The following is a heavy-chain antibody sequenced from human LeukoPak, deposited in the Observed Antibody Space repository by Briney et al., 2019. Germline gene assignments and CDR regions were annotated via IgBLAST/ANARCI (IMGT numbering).Heavy chain of an antibody. CDR1: GFTFSDHY. CDR2: IGTSGNTI. J-gene: IGHJ4*02. V-gene: IGHV3-11*04. D-gene: IGHD3-16*01. CDR3: ARELNGYGYYFFDY. Sequence: GGSLRLSCAASGFTFSDHYMSWLRQAPGKGLEWISYIGTSGNTIYYADSVKGRFTISRDNAKNSLYLQMNGLGAEDTAVYYCARELNGYGYYFFDYWGPGTLVTVSS.